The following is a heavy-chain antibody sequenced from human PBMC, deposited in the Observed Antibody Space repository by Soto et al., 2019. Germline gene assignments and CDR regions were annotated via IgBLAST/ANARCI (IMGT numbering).Heavy chain of an antibody. J-gene: IGHJ3*02. V-gene: IGHV1-2*04. CDR3: AREAVSAAYDAFDI. CDR2: INPNSGGT. Sequence: ASVKVSCKASGYTFTSYYLHWVRQAPGQGLGWKGWINPNSGGTNYAQKFQGWVTMTRDTSISTAYMELSRLRSDDTAVYYCAREAVSAAYDAFDIWGQGTMVTVSS. CDR1: GYTFTSYY. D-gene: IGHD6-13*01.